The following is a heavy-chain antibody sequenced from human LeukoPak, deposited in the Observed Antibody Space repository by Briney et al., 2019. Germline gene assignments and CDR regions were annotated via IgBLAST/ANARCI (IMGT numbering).Heavy chain of an antibody. Sequence: SVKVSCKASGGTFSSYAISWVRQAPGQGLEWMGGIIPIFGTANYAQKFQGRVAITADESTSTAYMELSSLRSEDTAVYYCASSGIVVVPAAITPRYYYCYYGMDVWGQGTTVTVSS. J-gene: IGHJ6*02. V-gene: IGHV1-69*13. CDR1: GGTFSSYA. D-gene: IGHD2-2*01. CDR2: IIPIFGTA. CDR3: ASSGIVVVPAAITPRYYYCYYGMDV.